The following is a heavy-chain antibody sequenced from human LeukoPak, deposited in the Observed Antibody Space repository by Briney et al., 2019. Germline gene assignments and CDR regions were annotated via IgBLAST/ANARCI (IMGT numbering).Heavy chain of an antibody. J-gene: IGHJ4*02. Sequence: PGRSLRLSCAASGFTFSNYGMHWFPKAPGKGLEWVPVISYDGSNKYYADSVKGRFTISRDNSKNTLYVEMNSLRVEDTAVYYCAKDLRLLGYCRTTSCPYYFDYWGQGTLVTVSS. CDR2: ISYDGSNK. CDR1: GFTFSNYG. D-gene: IGHD2-2*01. V-gene: IGHV3-30*18. CDR3: AKDLRLLGYCRTTSCPYYFDY.